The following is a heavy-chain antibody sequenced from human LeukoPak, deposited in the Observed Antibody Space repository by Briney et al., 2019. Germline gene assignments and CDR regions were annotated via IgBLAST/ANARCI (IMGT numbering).Heavy chain of an antibody. J-gene: IGHJ4*02. CDR3: ARESYGFDY. V-gene: IGHV3-30*04. CDR1: GFTFSNYA. CDR2: ISYDGSTK. D-gene: IGHD3-10*01. Sequence: GGSLRLSCAASGFTFSNYAFHWVRQAPGKGLEWVAVISYDGSTKYYADSVKGRFTISRDMSKSTLYLQMSSLRAEDTAVYYCARESYGFDYWGQGTLVSVSS.